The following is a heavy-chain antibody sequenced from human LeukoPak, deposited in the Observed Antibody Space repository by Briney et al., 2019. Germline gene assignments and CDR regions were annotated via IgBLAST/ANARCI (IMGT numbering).Heavy chain of an antibody. CDR1: GYTFTSYY. D-gene: IGHD5-18*01. Sequence: ASVTVSCTASGYTFTSYYMHWVRQAPGQGLEWMGIINPSGGSTSYAQKFQGRVTMTRDTSTGTVYMELSSLRSEDTAVYYCARWATGGYSYGLDYWGQGTLVTVSS. CDR2: INPSGGST. V-gene: IGHV1-46*01. CDR3: ARWATGGYSYGLDY. J-gene: IGHJ4*02.